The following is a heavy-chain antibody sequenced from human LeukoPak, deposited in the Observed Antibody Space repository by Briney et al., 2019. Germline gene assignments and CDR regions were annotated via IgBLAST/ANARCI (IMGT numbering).Heavy chain of an antibody. Sequence: PGGSLRLSCAASGFTFSSYAMSWVRHATGKGLEWVSAISGSGGSTYYAHPVKGRFTISRDNSKNTLYLRMNSLRAEDTAVYYCAKGIRFSGRGGDYWGQGTLVTVSS. CDR2: ISGSGGST. CDR1: GFTFSSYA. J-gene: IGHJ4*02. CDR3: AKGIRFSGRGGDY. D-gene: IGHD3-10*01. V-gene: IGHV3-23*01.